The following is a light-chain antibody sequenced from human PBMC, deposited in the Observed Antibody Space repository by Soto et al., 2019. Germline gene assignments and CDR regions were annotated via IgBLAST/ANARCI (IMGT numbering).Light chain of an antibody. CDR3: QQYNNWYA. Sequence: DIHMTQSPSTLSASVGDRVTITCRASENINTWLAWYQQKPGKAPKLLIYAASSLEGGVPSRFSGSVSGTEFTLTISSLHPDDFATYYCQQYNNWYAFGQGTKLEIK. V-gene: IGKV1-5*01. CDR2: AAS. J-gene: IGKJ2*01. CDR1: ENINTW.